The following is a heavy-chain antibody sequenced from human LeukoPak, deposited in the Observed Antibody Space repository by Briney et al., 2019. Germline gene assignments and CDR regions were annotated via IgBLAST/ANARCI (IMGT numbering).Heavy chain of an antibody. CDR1: GFTFSRYW. Sequence: PGGSLRLSCAASGFTFSRYWMSWVRQAPGKGLEWVAYIKPDGSDKYYVDSVKGRFTISRDNAKNSLYLQMNSLRAEDTAVYYCATATVTTWDYWGQGTLVTVSS. D-gene: IGHD4-17*01. CDR2: IKPDGSDK. CDR3: ATATVTTWDY. V-gene: IGHV3-7*01. J-gene: IGHJ4*02.